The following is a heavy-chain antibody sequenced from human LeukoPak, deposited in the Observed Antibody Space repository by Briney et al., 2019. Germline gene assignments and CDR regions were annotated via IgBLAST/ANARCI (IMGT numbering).Heavy chain of an antibody. CDR1: GFTFRSYG. D-gene: IGHD5-24*01. J-gene: IGHJ4*02. CDR2: IWYDGSNK. CDR3: ASHRGGYTNGYFDY. Sequence: PGGSLRLSCAASGFTFRSYGMHWVRQAPGKGLDWVAIIWYDGSNKYYADSVKGRFTISKDNSQNTLYLQMNSLRAEDTAVYYCASHRGGYTNGYFDYWGQGTLVTVSS. V-gene: IGHV3-30*02.